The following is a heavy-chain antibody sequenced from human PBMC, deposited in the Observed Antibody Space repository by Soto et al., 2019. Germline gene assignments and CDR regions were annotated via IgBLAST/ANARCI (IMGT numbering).Heavy chain of an antibody. V-gene: IGHV3-11*01. J-gene: IGHJ4*02. CDR2: ISSSGSTI. CDR1: GFTFSDYY. D-gene: IGHD4-17*01. CDR3: ASSRRGDYRYFAY. Sequence: QVQLVESGGGLVKPGGSLRLSCAASGFTFSDYYMTWIRQAPGKGLEWVLYISSSGSTIYYADSVKGRFTISRDNAKNSLFLQMNSLRAEDTAVYYFASSRRGDYRYFAYWGQGTLVTVSS.